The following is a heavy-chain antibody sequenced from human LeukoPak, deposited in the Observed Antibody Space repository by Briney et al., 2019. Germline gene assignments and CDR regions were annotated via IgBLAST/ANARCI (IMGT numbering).Heavy chain of an antibody. CDR3: AREITDFSVYYYYMDV. J-gene: IGHJ6*03. Sequence: GGSLRLSCAASGFTFSSYWMHWVRQAPGKGLVWVSRINTDGSRTSYADSVKGRFTISGDNAKNTLYLQMNSLRAEDTAVYYCAREITDFSVYYYYMDVWGKGTTVTVSS. CDR1: GFTFSSYW. V-gene: IGHV3-74*01. CDR2: INTDGSRT. D-gene: IGHD3-3*01.